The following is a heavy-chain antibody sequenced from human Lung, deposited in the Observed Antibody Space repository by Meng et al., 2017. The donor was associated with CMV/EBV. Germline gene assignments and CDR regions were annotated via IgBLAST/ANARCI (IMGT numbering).Heavy chain of an antibody. CDR1: GYSISSGYY. CDR3: ARFPFDY. J-gene: IGHJ4*02. V-gene: IGHV4-38-2*02. Sequence: SXTXSLTCTVSGYSISSGYYWGWIRQPPGKGLEWIGNIYKSGRTFYSPSLKTRVTMSVDTSKNQFSLKLRSVTAADTAVYYCARFPFDYWGQGTLVNGAS. CDR2: IYKSGRT.